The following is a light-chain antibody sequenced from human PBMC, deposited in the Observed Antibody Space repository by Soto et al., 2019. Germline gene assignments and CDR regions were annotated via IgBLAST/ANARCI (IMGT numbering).Light chain of an antibody. J-gene: IGLJ1*01. V-gene: IGLV1-40*01. Sequence: QSALTQPPSVSGAPGQRVTISCTGSRAAYDVHWYQQVPGTAPKLLIYGNNNRPSGVPERFSGSKSGTSASLAITGLQAEDESYYYCQSYDSNVMCSKVFGTGTKVTVL. CDR2: GNN. CDR1: RAAYD. CDR3: QSYDSNVMCSKV.